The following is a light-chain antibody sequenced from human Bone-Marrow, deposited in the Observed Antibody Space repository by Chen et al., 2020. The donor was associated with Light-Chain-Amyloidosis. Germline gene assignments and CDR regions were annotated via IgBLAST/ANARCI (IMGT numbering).Light chain of an antibody. J-gene: IGLJ2*01. CDR1: ELPTKY. Sequence: SYELPQPPSVSVSPGQTARITCPGDELPTKYAYWYQQKPGQAPVLVIHRDTERPSGISERFSGSISGTTAPLTISGVQAEDEADYHCQSADSSGTYEVIFGGGTKLTVL. CDR2: RDT. CDR3: QSADSSGTYEVI. V-gene: IGLV3-25*03.